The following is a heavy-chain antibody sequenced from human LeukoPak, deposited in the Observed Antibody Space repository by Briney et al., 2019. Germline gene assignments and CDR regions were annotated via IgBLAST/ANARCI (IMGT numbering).Heavy chain of an antibody. Sequence: ASVKVSCKSSGYTFTKYYMHWVRQAPGQGLEWMGIINPRGCSTSYAQKFQGRVTMTRDTSTSTVYMELSSLRSEDTAVYYCARDIITGTTSGMDVWGKGTTVTVSS. CDR3: ARDIITGTTSGMDV. V-gene: IGHV1-46*01. D-gene: IGHD1-20*01. CDR2: INPRGCST. J-gene: IGHJ6*04. CDR1: GYTFTKYY.